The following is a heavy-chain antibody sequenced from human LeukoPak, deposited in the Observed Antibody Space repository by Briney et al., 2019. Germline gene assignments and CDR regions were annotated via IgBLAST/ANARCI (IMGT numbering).Heavy chain of an antibody. CDR3: VRGDSFGPYGMDV. Sequence: GGSLRLSCAASGFTYSIYVMNWVRQAPGKGLEYVSAISDSGGSTYYADSVKGRFTISRDNSKNTLYLQMSSLRAEDTAVYFCVRGDSFGPYGMDVWGQGTTVTVSS. J-gene: IGHJ6*02. CDR2: ISDSGGST. D-gene: IGHD2-15*01. CDR1: GFTYSIYV. V-gene: IGHV3-64D*09.